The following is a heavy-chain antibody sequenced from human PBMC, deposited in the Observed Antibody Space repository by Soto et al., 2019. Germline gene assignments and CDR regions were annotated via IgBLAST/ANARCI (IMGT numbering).Heavy chain of an antibody. CDR1: GFTLSIYS. J-gene: IGHJ3*01. V-gene: IGHV3-64*01. CDR2: IHYDGVST. Sequence: EVQLVESGGGLVQPGGSLRLSCAASGFTLSIYSMHWVRQAPGKGLEFVSAIHYDGVSTFYANSVKGRFTISRDTSKNTLYLQMGSLSAEDMAVYYFARISALGQAAFELWGQGTMVTVSS. D-gene: IGHD3-3*01. CDR3: ARISALGQAAFEL.